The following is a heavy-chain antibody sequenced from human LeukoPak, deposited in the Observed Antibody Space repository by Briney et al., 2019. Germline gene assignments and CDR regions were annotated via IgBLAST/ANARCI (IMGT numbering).Heavy chain of an antibody. CDR3: ANVEMATITFDY. CDR1: GFTFSSYA. Sequence: PGGSLRLSCAASGFTFSSYAMGWVRQAPGKGLEWVSAISGSGGSTYYADSVKGRFTISRDNSKNTLYLQMNSLRAEDTAVYYCANVEMATITFDYWGQGTLVTVSS. D-gene: IGHD5-12*01. V-gene: IGHV3-23*01. CDR2: ISGSGGST. J-gene: IGHJ4*02.